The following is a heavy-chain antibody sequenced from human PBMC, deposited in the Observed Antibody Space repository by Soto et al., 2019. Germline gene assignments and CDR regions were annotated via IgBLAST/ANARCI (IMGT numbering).Heavy chain of an antibody. CDR3: ARDKITGLFDY. D-gene: IGHD2-8*02. J-gene: IGHJ4*01. CDR1: GGSFSGYY. V-gene: IGHV4-34*01. CDR2: INHSGST. Sequence: SETLSLTCAVYGGSFSGYYWTWIRQPPGTGLEWIGEINHSGSTNYNPSLKSRVTISVDTSKNQFSLKLTSVTAADTAVYYCARDKITGLFDYWGHGPLVTVPS.